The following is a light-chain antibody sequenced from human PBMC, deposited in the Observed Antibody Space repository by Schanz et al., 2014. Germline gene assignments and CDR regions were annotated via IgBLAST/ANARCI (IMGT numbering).Light chain of an antibody. CDR3: CSYADTATSV. J-gene: IGLJ1*01. Sequence: QSALTQPRSVSGSPGQSVTISCTGTSSDVGGYNHVSWYQQHPGKAPKLMIYDVSKRPSGVRDRFSGSKSGNTASLTISGLQAEDEADYFCCSYADTATSVFGTGTKLTVL. V-gene: IGLV2-11*01. CDR2: DVS. CDR1: SSDVGGYNH.